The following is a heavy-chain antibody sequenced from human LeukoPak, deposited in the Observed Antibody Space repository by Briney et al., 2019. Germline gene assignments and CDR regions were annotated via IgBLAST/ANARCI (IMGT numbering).Heavy chain of an antibody. CDR1: GYTFNTYY. J-gene: IGHJ4*02. CDR2: IIPSGGST. CDR3: AREGGYPPYFDY. Sequence: ASVKVSCKASGYTFNTYYIHWVRRAPRHGLEWMGIIIPSGGSTTYAQNFQGRVTMTRDMSSSTVYLELSSLRSEDTAMYYCAREGGYPPYFDYWGQGTLVTVSS. D-gene: IGHD5-12*01. V-gene: IGHV1-46*02.